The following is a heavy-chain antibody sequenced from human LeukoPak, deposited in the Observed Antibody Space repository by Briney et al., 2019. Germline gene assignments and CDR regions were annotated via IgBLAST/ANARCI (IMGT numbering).Heavy chain of an antibody. J-gene: IGHJ5*01. Sequence: GGSLRLSCAASGFAFSFYAMSWLRQPPGKGLEWVSTINANSGTTSYAASVRGRFTISRDNSKNTLYLQVNTLRADDTATYYCAKPISGGLAVTADWFHPWGEGTLVGVSS. V-gene: IGHV3-23*01. CDR1: GFAFSFYA. D-gene: IGHD6-19*01. CDR3: AKPISGGLAVTADWFHP. CDR2: INANSGTT.